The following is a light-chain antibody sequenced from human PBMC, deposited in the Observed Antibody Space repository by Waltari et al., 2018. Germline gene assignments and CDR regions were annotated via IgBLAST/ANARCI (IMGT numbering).Light chain of an antibody. V-gene: IGLV1-44*01. Sequence: QSVLTQPPSASATPGQRVTISCSATYSNLGANPVTWYQQVPGAAPKLLLYSNDRRPSGVPDRFSGSKSGTSASLVISGLQSGDEAFYHCATWDDTLNGQVFGGGTKLTVL. CDR2: SND. CDR1: YSNLGANP. J-gene: IGLJ3*02. CDR3: ATWDDTLNGQV.